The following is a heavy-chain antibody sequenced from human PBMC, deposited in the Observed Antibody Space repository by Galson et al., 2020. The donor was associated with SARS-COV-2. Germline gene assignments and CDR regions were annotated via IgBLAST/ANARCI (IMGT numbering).Heavy chain of an antibody. CDR3: ARVGAVAGYYYYYGMDV. J-gene: IGHJ6*02. CDR2: INPNSGGP. CDR1: GYTFTGYY. Sequence: ASVKVSCKASGYTFTGYYMHWVRQAPGQGLEWMGWINPNSGGPNYAQKFQGRVTMTRDTSISTAYMELSRLRSDDTAVYYCARVGAVAGYYYYYGMDVWGQGTTVTVSS. V-gene: IGHV1-2*02. D-gene: IGHD6-19*01.